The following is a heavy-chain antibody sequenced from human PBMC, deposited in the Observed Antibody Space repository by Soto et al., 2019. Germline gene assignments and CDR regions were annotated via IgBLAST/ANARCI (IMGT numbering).Heavy chain of an antibody. CDR1: GGSISSYY. CDR3: ARVGSPYYFDY. J-gene: IGHJ4*02. CDR2: IYYSGST. Sequence: SETLSLTCTVSGGSISSYYWSWIRQPPGKGLEWIGYIYYSGSTNYNPSLKSRVTISVDTSKNQFSLKLSSVTAADTAVYYCARVGSPYYFDYWGQGTLVTVSS. V-gene: IGHV4-59*01. D-gene: IGHD6-25*01.